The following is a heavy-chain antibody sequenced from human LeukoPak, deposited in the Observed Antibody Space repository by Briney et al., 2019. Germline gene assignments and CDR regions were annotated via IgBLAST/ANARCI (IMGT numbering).Heavy chain of an antibody. CDR3: ARVTVTANAFDI. Sequence: SETLSLTCTVSGGSIRSYYWSWIRQPPGKGLEWVGYIYYSGTTNYNPSLKSRVTISVDTSKNQFSLRLSSVTAADTAVYYCARVTVTANAFDIWGQGTMVTVSS. V-gene: IGHV4-59*01. CDR1: GGSIRSYY. D-gene: IGHD4-17*01. CDR2: IYYSGTT. J-gene: IGHJ3*02.